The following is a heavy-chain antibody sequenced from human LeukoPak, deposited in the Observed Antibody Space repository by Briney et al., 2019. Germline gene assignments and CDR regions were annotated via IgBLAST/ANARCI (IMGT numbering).Heavy chain of an antibody. J-gene: IGHJ5*02. V-gene: IGHV5-51*01. CDR1: GYTFTNCW. D-gene: IGHD3-10*01. CDR3: ARDIGGGENWFDP. Sequence: GESLKISCKGSGYTFTNCWIGWVRQMPGKGLEWMGIINLGDSDTRYSPSFQGQVTISADKSISTAYLQWSSLKASDTAMYYCARDIGGGENWFDPWGQGTLVTVSS. CDR2: INLGDSDT.